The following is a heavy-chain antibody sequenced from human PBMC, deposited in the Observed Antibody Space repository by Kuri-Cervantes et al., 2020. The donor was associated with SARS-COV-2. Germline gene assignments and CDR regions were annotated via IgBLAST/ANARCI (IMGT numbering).Heavy chain of an antibody. V-gene: IGHV3-74*01. Sequence: GESLKISCAASGFTFSSYWMHWVRQAPGKGLVWVSRINSDGSSTSYADSVKGRFTISRDNAKNTLYLQMNGLRAEDTAVYYCAREQYYYDSSGYYGLFDYWGHGTLVTVAS. D-gene: IGHD3-22*01. CDR1: GFTFSSYW. CDR3: AREQYYYDSSGYYGLFDY. J-gene: IGHJ4*01. CDR2: INSDGSST.